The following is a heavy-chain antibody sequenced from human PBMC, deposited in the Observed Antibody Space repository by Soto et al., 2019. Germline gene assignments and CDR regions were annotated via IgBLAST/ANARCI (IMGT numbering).Heavy chain of an antibody. Sequence: SDTLSLTFTVSGGSVSSFYWSWIRQPPGKGLEWIVYIYYSGITDYNPSLKSRLTISVDMSKNQISLRLSSVTAAETAVYYCARGTDYTQIASLHYGIDXWGQRTPVTVSX. J-gene: IGHJ6*02. CDR2: IYYSGIT. D-gene: IGHD4-4*01. CDR1: GGSVSSFY. V-gene: IGHV4-59*02. CDR3: ARGTDYTQIASLHYGIDX.